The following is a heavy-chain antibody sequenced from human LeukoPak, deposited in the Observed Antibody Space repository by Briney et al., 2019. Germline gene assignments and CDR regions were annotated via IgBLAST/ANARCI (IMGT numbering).Heavy chain of an antibody. CDR2: THTSGTT. J-gene: IGHJ4*02. CDR1: SGSISSSSYY. V-gene: IGHV4-61*02. CDR3: GRDRGGGVFDS. D-gene: IGHD2-8*01. Sequence: SETLSLTCTVSSGSISSSSYYWSWIRQPAGKGLEWVGRTHTSGTTNYNPSLESRVTVSVDTSKNQFSLKLISATAADTAVYYCGRDRGGGVFDSWGQGILVTVSS.